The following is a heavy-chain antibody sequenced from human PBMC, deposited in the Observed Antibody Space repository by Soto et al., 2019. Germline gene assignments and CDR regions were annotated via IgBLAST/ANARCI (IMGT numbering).Heavy chain of an antibody. V-gene: IGHV3-23*01. CDR3: ATLARTKDFDY. CDR1: GFTFSSYA. D-gene: IGHD2-8*01. CDR2: ISTSGDGT. J-gene: IGHJ4*02. Sequence: EVQLLESGGGLVQPGGSLRLSCAASGFTFSSYAMTWVRQAPGKGLEWVSGISTSGDGTYYADSVKGRFTISRAPSPLPLCLQMNSLRAEDTAVYYCATLARTKDFDYWGQGTLVTVSS.